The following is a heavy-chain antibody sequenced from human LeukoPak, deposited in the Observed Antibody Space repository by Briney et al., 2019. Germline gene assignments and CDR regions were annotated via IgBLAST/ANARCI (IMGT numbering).Heavy chain of an antibody. CDR3: ARDPYYYESSGYQDY. CDR2: INSDGSST. J-gene: IGHJ4*02. V-gene: IGHV3-74*01. Sequence: QPGGSLRLSCAASGFTFSSYWMHWVRQAPGKGLVWVSRINSDGSSTSYADSVKGRFTISRDNAKNTLYLQMNSLRAEDTAVYYCARDPYYYESSGYQDYWGQGTLVTVSS. D-gene: IGHD3-22*01. CDR1: GFTFSSYW.